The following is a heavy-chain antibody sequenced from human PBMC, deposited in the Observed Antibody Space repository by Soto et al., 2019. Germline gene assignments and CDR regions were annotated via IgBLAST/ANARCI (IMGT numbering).Heavy chain of an antibody. CDR1: GFTFSSYA. D-gene: IGHD3-16*02. CDR2: ISYDGSNK. Sequence: ESGGGVVQPGRSLRLSCAASGFTFSSYAMHWVRQAPGKGLEWVAVISYDGSNKYYADSVKGRFTISRDNSKNTLYLQMNSLRAEYTAVYYCARDDRDDYVWGSYRYSGFFDYWGQGTLVTVSS. J-gene: IGHJ4*02. V-gene: IGHV3-30-3*01. CDR3: ARDDRDDYVWGSYRYSGFFDY.